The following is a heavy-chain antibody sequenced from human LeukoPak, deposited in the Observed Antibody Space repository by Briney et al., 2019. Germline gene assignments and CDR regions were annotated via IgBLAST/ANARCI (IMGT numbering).Heavy chain of an antibody. Sequence: PGGSLRLSCAASGFTFSTYWMSWVRQAPGTGLEWVASIKQDGSEKSYVDSVKGRFTISRDNAKNSLYLQMNGLRAEDTAVYYCARGGYQLLWYWGQGTLVTVSS. D-gene: IGHD2-2*01. CDR2: IKQDGSEK. CDR1: GFTFSTYW. V-gene: IGHV3-7*04. J-gene: IGHJ4*02. CDR3: ARGGYQLLWY.